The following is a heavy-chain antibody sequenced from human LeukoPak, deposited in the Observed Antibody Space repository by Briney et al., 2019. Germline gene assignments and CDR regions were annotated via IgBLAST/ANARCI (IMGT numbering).Heavy chain of an antibody. Sequence: PGESLKISCKGSGYRFTTYLIGWVRQMPVKGLEWMGIIYPGDSDTRYSPSFKGQVTISADKSISTAYMQWSSLKASDTAMYYCARLYTSSGYYYGMDVWGQGTTVTVSS. CDR2: IYPGDSDT. CDR3: ARLYTSSGYYYGMDV. D-gene: IGHD6-6*01. J-gene: IGHJ6*02. V-gene: IGHV5-51*01. CDR1: GYRFTTYL.